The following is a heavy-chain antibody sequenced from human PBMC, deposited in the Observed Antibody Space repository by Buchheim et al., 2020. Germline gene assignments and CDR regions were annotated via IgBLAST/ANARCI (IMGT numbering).Heavy chain of an antibody. Sequence: EMQVVESGGGLVQPGRSLRLSCTVSGFRFGDYTMSWVRQAPGRGLEWVGFIRMKTNGGTTEYAASVKGRFTISRDDSTSTAYLQMNSLKTEDTAVYYCTRHADLTGWPFDIWGQGAL. V-gene: IGHV3-49*04. D-gene: IGHD3-9*01. CDR2: IRMKTNGGTT. CDR1: GFRFGDYT. J-gene: IGHJ4*02. CDR3: TRHADLTGWPFDI.